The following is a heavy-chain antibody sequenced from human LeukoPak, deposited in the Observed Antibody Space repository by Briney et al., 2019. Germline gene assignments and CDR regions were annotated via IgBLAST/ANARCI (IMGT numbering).Heavy chain of an antibody. D-gene: IGHD6-19*01. J-gene: IGHJ4*02. CDR1: SVSIGSYY. CDR3: ARYIAVAGNLVGFDY. V-gene: IGHV4-59*08. CDR2: IYYSGST. Sequence: SETLSLTCTVSSVSIGSYYWSWIRQPPGKGVEWIGYIYYSGSTNYIPSPKSRVTISVDTSKNQFSLKLSSVTAADTAVYYCARYIAVAGNLVGFDYWGQGTLVTVSS.